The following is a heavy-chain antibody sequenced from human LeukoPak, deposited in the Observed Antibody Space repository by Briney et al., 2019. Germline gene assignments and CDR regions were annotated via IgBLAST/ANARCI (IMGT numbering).Heavy chain of an antibody. Sequence: LEASVKVSCKASGYTFTGYYLHWVRQAPGEGLEWVGGIDPNSGDTNYAQRLQGRVTMTRDTSISTAYMELSRLRSDDTAVYYCARGGPAATGSRFDPWGQGTLVTVSS. CDR1: GYTFTGYY. J-gene: IGHJ5*02. CDR3: ARGGPAATGSRFDP. CDR2: IDPNSGDT. V-gene: IGHV1-2*03. D-gene: IGHD2-2*01.